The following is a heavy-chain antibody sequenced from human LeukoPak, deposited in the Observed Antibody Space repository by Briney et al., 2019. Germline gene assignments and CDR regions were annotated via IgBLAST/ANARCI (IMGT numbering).Heavy chain of an antibody. D-gene: IGHD5-18*01. Sequence: SETLSLTCTVSGGSISSSSYYWGWIRQPPGKGLEWIGSIYYSGSTYYNPSLKSRVTISVDTSKNQFSLKLNSVTAADTAVYYCARLDTAMVYFDYWGQGTLVTVSS. V-gene: IGHV4-39*01. CDR2: IYYSGST. CDR3: ARLDTAMVYFDY. CDR1: GGSISSSSYY. J-gene: IGHJ4*02.